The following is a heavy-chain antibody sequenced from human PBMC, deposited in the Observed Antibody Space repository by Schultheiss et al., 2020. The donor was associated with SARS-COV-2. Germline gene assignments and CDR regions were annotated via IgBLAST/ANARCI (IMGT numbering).Heavy chain of an antibody. CDR1: GGSFSGYY. D-gene: IGHD3-3*01. CDR2: INHSGST. Sequence: SETLSLTCAVYGGSFSGYYWSWIRQPPGKGLEWIGEINHSGSTNYNPSLKSRVTISVDTSKNQFSLKLSSVTAADTAVYYCARGPDTIFGVVIVLGAFDIWGQGTMVTVSS. J-gene: IGHJ3*02. CDR3: ARGPDTIFGVVIVLGAFDI. V-gene: IGHV4-34*01.